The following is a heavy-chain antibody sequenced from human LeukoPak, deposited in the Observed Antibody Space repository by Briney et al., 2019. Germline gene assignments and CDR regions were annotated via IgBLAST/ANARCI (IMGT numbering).Heavy chain of an antibody. CDR2: IYPGDSDT. J-gene: IGHJ4*02. D-gene: IGHD6-19*01. V-gene: IGHV5-51*01. Sequence: GESLKISRKGSGYSFTSYWIGWVRQMPGKGLEWMGIIYPGDSDTGYSPSFQGQVTISADKSISTAYLQWSSLKASDTAMYYCVRLALPYSSSTNYFDYWGQGTLVTVSS. CDR3: VRLALPYSSSTNYFDY. CDR1: GYSFTSYW.